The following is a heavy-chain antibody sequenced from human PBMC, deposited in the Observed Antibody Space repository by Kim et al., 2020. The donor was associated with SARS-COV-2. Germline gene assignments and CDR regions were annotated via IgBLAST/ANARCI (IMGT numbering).Heavy chain of an antibody. CDR1: GFTFSSYW. J-gene: IGHJ3*02. Sequence: GGSLRLSCAASGFTFSSYWMSWVRQAPGKGLEWVANIKQDGSEKYYVDSVKGRFTISRDNAKNSLYLQMNSLRAEDTAVYYCAREGPITIFSGEGAFDIWGQGTMVTVSS. CDR2: IKQDGSEK. D-gene: IGHD3-9*01. V-gene: IGHV3-7*01. CDR3: AREGPITIFSGEGAFDI.